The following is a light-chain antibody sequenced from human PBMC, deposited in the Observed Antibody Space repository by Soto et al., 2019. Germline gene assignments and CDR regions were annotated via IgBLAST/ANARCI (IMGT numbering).Light chain of an antibody. V-gene: IGKV1-39*01. CDR2: SAS. Sequence: DIQMTQAPSSVSASVGDRVTITCRAGQTVTDYLNWYQHKPGKAPKLLIYSASTFQSGVPSRFSGSSSAKDFTLTISSLKPEYYGNYNGNQTYSPPQTFGQGTKVEIX. CDR1: QTVTDY. CDR3: NQTYSPPQT. J-gene: IGKJ1*01.